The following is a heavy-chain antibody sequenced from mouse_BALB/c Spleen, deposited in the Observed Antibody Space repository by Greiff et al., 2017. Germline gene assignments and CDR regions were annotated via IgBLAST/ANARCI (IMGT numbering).Heavy chain of an antibody. CDR2: INSNGGST. CDR3: ARDYRYDEAWFAY. V-gene: IGHV5-6-3*01. D-gene: IGHD2-14*01. CDR1: GFTFSSYG. Sequence: EVQGVESGGGLVQPGGSLKLSCAASGFTFSSYGMSWVRQTPDKRLELVATINSNGGSTYYPDSVKGRFTISRDNAKNTLYLQMSSLKSEDTAMYYCARDYRYDEAWFAYWGQGTLVTVSA. J-gene: IGHJ3*01.